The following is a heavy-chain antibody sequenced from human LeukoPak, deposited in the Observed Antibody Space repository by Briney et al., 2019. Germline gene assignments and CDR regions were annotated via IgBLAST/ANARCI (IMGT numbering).Heavy chain of an antibody. D-gene: IGHD4-23*01. CDR3: AGEGGDLRWKNRFDF. CDR1: KFTFSTFA. CDR2: TSSDGSSK. J-gene: IGHJ4*02. Sequence: PGRSLRLSCAASKFTFSTFAMHWVRQAPGKGLEWVALTSSDGSSKYYTDSVKGRFTTSRDNSKNTLYLQMNSLRAEDTAVYYCAGEGGDLRWKNRFDFWGQGTLVTVSS. V-gene: IGHV3-30-3*01.